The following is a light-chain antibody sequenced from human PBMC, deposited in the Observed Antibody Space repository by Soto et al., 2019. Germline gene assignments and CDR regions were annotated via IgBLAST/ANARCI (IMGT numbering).Light chain of an antibody. V-gene: IGLV2-11*01. CDR3: CSYAGRYTYV. Sequence: QSALTQPRSVSGSPGQPVTISCAGTSSDVGGYNYVSWYQQHPGNAPKVIIYNVSQRPSGVPDRFSGSKSDNTASLTISGLQAEDEADYYCCSYAGRYTYVFGTGTKLTVL. J-gene: IGLJ1*01. CDR2: NVS. CDR1: SSDVGGYNY.